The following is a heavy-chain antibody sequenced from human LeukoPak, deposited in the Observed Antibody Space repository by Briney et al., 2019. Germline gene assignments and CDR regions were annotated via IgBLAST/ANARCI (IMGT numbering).Heavy chain of an antibody. D-gene: IGHD3-3*01. V-gene: IGHV3-74*01. CDR2: INPGDGSTT. CDR3: VSDGVDTIPFDL. J-gene: IGHJ4*01. CDR1: GFTFSNHW. Sequence: GGSLRLSCVASGFTFSNHWMKWVRQAPGKGLVWVSHINPGDGSTTDYADSVKGRLTVSRDNAKNTLYLQMSSLKDEDTAVYYCVSDGVDTIPFDLWGQGTLVTVSS.